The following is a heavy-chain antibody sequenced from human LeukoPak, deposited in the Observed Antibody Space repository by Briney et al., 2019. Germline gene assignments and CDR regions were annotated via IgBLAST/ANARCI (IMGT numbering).Heavy chain of an antibody. D-gene: IGHD5-18*01. CDR1: GGSISSYY. J-gene: IGHJ6*03. V-gene: IGHV4-59*01. Sequence: SETLSLTCTVSGGSISSYYWSWIRQPPGKGPEWIGYIYYSGSTNYNPSLKSRVTISVDTSKNQFSLKLSSVTAADTAVYYCARGGYSYGYGDYYYYYMDVWGKGTTVTVSS. CDR3: ARGGYSYGYGDYYYYYMDV. CDR2: IYYSGST.